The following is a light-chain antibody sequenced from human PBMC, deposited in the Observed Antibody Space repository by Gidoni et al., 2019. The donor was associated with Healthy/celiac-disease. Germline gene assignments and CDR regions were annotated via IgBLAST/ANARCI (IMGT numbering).Light chain of an antibody. CDR2: DAS. CDR3: QQYDNLPLT. Sequence: DIQMTQSPSSLSASVGDRVTITCQASQDISNYLKWYQQKPGKAPKLLFYDASNLETGVPSRFSGSGSGTDFTFTISSLQPEDIATYYCQQYDNLPLTFGPGTKVDIK. J-gene: IGKJ3*01. V-gene: IGKV1-33*01. CDR1: QDISNY.